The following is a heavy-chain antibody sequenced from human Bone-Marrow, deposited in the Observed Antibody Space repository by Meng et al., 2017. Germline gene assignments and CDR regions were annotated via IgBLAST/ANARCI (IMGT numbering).Heavy chain of an antibody. Sequence: SVKVSCKAPGGIFSNYVIGWVRQAPGQGLEWMGGINIVFGTTDYAQKFQGRFTITTDESTSTVYMELTRLTSEDTAVYFCPRKAGNCVTTTCYSLDYWGQGTLVTVS. CDR2: INIVFGTT. V-gene: IGHV1-69*05. CDR3: PRKAGNCVTTTCYSLDY. CDR1: GGIFSNYV. D-gene: IGHD2-15*01. J-gene: IGHJ4*02.